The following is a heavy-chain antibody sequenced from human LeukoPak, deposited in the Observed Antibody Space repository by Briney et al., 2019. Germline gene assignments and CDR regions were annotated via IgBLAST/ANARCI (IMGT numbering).Heavy chain of an antibody. V-gene: IGHV3-21*04. Sequence: PGGSLRLSCAASGFTFNTYSMSWVRQAPGKGLEWVSIISRASESIFYADSVKGRFTISRDNSKNTLYLQMNSLRAEDTAVYYCARGDYDSKKGYYYYYMDVWGKGTTVTISS. CDR1: GFTFNTYS. D-gene: IGHD3-22*01. CDR3: ARGDYDSKKGYYYYYMDV. CDR2: ISRASESI. J-gene: IGHJ6*03.